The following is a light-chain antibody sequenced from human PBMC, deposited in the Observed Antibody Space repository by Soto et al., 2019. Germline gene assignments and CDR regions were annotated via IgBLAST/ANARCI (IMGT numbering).Light chain of an antibody. Sequence: EIVLTQSPGTLSLSPGEGATLSCRASQSVSSYLAWYQQKPGQAPRLLIYGASSRATGIPDRFSGSGSGTDFTLTISRLEPEDFAVYYCQQYGSSPWTFGQGTKVEIK. CDR3: QQYGSSPWT. CDR2: GAS. V-gene: IGKV3-20*01. J-gene: IGKJ1*01. CDR1: QSVSSY.